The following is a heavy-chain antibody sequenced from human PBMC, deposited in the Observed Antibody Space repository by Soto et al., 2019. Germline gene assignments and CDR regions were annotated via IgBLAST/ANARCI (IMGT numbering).Heavy chain of an antibody. CDR2: IHYSGST. D-gene: IGHD3-16*01. CDR1: GGSISTYY. J-gene: IGHJ4*02. CDR3: ARSPFTYYFDY. V-gene: IGHV4-59*08. Sequence: KPSETLSLTCAVSGGSISTYYWSWIRQPPGKGLEWIGYIHYSGSTDYNPSLKSRVTISVDTSKNHFSLKVSSVTAADTAVYYCARSPFTYYFDYWGQGTLVTVSS.